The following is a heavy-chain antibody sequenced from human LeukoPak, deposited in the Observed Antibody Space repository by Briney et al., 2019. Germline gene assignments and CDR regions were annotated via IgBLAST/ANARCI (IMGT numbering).Heavy chain of an antibody. V-gene: IGHV5-51*01. CDR2: IYPGDSDT. J-gene: IGHJ6*03. Sequence: GESLKISCKGSGYSFTSYWIGWVRQMPGKGLEWMRIIYPGDSDTRYSPSFQGQVTISADKSISTAYLQWSSLKASDTAMYYCARQYSSSSYYYYYMDVWGKGTTVTVSS. CDR3: ARQYSSSSYYYYYMDV. CDR1: GYSFTSYW. D-gene: IGHD6-6*01.